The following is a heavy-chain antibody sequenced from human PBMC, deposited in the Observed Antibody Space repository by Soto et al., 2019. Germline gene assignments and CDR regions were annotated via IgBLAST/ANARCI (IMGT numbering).Heavy chain of an antibody. CDR2: LSPYSGAT. D-gene: IGHD3-3*01. Sequence: QVHLVQTVAEVRKPGASVKVSCTPSGYTFSDFYIHWVRQAPRQGLEWMGCLSPYSGATMTAQRFEGRVIMATNTSMSTAYVELGRRRYDETAFYYCAGGSRITLFGAPSFFSKGLDVWGQGARV. CDR3: AGGSRITLFGAPSFFSKGLDV. J-gene: IGHJ6*02. CDR1: GYTFSDFY. V-gene: IGHV1-2*02.